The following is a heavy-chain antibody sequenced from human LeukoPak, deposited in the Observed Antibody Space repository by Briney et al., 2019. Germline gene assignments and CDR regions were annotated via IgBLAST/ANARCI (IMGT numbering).Heavy chain of an antibody. Sequence: SETLSLTCTVSGGSISSSSYYWGWIRQPPGRGLEWIGSIYYSGSTYYNPSLKSRVTISVDTSKNQFSLKLSSVTAADTAVYYCARVGYDFWSGYSTMDVWGKGTTVTVSS. D-gene: IGHD3-3*01. V-gene: IGHV4-39*07. J-gene: IGHJ6*03. CDR3: ARVGYDFWSGYSTMDV. CDR1: GGSISSSSYY. CDR2: IYYSGST.